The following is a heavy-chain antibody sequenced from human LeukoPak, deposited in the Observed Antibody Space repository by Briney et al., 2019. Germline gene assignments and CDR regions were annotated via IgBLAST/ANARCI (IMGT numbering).Heavy chain of an antibody. Sequence: ASVKVSCKASGYTFTGYYMHWVRQAPGQGLEWMGWINPNSGGTNYAQKFQGRVTMTRDMSTSTVYMELSSLRSEDTAVYYCARSGIVAAGTIDYWGQGTLVTVSS. CDR3: ARSGIVAAGTIDY. V-gene: IGHV1-2*02. D-gene: IGHD6-13*01. J-gene: IGHJ4*02. CDR2: INPNSGGT. CDR1: GYTFTGYY.